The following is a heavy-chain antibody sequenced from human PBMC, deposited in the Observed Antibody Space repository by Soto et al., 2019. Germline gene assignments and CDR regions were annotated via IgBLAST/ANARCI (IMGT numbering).Heavy chain of an antibody. CDR1: GGSVSSGSYY. Sequence: QVQLQESGPGLVKPSETLSLTCTVSGGSVSSGSYYWSWIRQPPGKGLEWIGYIYYSGRTNYNPSLKSRVTRSVDTSKNRFSLKLSSVTAADTAVYYCARGIEGWYQGRYYYGMDVWGQGTTVTVSS. CDR3: ARGIEGWYQGRYYYGMDV. V-gene: IGHV4-61*01. CDR2: IYYSGRT. D-gene: IGHD6-19*01. J-gene: IGHJ6*02.